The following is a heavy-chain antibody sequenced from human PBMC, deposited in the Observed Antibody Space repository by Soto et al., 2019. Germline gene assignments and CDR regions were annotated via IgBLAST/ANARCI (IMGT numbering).Heavy chain of an antibody. CDR3: ARDRSEQLVPAPFFDY. V-gene: IGHV3-30-3*01. J-gene: IGHJ4*02. CDR1: GFTFSSYA. CDR2: ISYDGSNK. Sequence: GGSLRLSCAASGFTFSSYAMHWVRQAPGKGLEWVAVISYDGSNKYYADSVKGRFTISRYNSKNTLYLQMNSLRAEDTAVYYCARDRSEQLVPAPFFDYWGQGTLVTVSS. D-gene: IGHD6-6*01.